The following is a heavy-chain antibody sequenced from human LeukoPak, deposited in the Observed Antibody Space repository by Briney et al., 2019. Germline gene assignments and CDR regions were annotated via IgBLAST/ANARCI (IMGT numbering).Heavy chain of an antibody. CDR2: IYYSGST. J-gene: IGHJ4*02. Sequence: SETLSLTCTISGGSIRSYYWSWIRQPPGKGLEWIGYIYYSGSTNYNPSLKSRVTISVDTSKNQFSLKLSSVTAADTAVYYCARQGIAAAADYWGQGTLVTVSS. CDR1: GGSIRSYY. D-gene: IGHD6-13*01. V-gene: IGHV4-59*08. CDR3: ARQGIAAAADY.